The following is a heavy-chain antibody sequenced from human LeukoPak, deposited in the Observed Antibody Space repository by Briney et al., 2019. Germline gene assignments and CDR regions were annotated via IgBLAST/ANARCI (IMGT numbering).Heavy chain of an antibody. D-gene: IGHD3-10*01. Sequence: SETLSLTCTVSGGSISSGGYYWSWIRQHQGKGLEWIGYIYYSGSTYYNPSLKSRVTISVDTSKNQFSLKLSSVTAADTAVYYCAVTMVRGVIIGWGQGTLVTVSS. J-gene: IGHJ4*02. V-gene: IGHV4-31*03. CDR3: AVTMVRGVIIG. CDR2: IYYSGST. CDR1: GGSISSGGYY.